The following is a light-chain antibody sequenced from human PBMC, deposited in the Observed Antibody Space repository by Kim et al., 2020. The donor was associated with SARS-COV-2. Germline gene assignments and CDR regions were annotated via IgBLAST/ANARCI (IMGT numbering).Light chain of an antibody. CDR1: QSVSSN. J-gene: IGKJ1*01. CDR2: GAS. V-gene: IGKV3-15*01. Sequence: EIVMTQSPATLSVSPGERATLSCRASQSVSSNLAWYQQKPGQPPRLLIYGASTRATGIPARFSGSGSGTEFTLTISSLQSEDFAVYYCQHPGTFGQGTKVDIK. CDR3: QHPGT.